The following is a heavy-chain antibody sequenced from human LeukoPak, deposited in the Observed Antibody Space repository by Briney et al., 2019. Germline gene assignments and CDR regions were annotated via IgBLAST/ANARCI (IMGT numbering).Heavy chain of an antibody. CDR1: GFTFSSYG. CDR2: IWYDGSNK. V-gene: IGHV3-33*01. D-gene: IGHD2-2*01. Sequence: GRSLRLSCAASGFTFSSYGMHWVRQAPGKGLEWVAVIWYDGSNKYYADSVKGRFTISRDNSKNTLYLQMNSLRAEDTAVYYCARDPVPAAYDAFDLWGQGTMVTVSS. CDR3: ARDPVPAAYDAFDL. J-gene: IGHJ3*01.